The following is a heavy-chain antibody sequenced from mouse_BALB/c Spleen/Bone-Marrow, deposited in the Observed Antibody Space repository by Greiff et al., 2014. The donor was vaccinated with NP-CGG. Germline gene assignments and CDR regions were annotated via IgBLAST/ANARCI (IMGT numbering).Heavy chain of an antibody. V-gene: IGHV1-87*01. CDR1: GYTFTSYW. CDR3: ARSDYDAFDY. Sequence: VQLQQSGAELARPGASVKLSCKASGYTFTSYWMQWVKQRPGQGLEWIGAIYPGDGDTRYTQKFKGKATLTADKSSSTAYMQLSSLASEDSAVYYCARSDYDAFDYWGQGITLTVSS. D-gene: IGHD2-4*01. CDR2: IYPGDGDT. J-gene: IGHJ2*01.